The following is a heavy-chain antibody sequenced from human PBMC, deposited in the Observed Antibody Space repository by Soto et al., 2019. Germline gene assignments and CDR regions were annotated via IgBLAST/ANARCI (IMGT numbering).Heavy chain of an antibody. D-gene: IGHD2-15*01. V-gene: IGHV1-69*06. Sequence: QVQLVQSGAEVKKPGSSVKVSCKASGETFSSYAFSWVRQAPGQGLEWMGGIIPIFGKPSYAQRLQGRVTITADKSTSTVYMELSRLKSEDTAVYYCARAGYCSGSSCYWFDYWGQGTLVTASS. CDR1: GETFSSYA. J-gene: IGHJ4*02. CDR3: ARAGYCSGSSCYWFDY. CDR2: IIPIFGKP.